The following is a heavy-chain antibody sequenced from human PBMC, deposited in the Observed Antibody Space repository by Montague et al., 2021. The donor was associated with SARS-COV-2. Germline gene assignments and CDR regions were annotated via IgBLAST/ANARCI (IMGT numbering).Heavy chain of an antibody. Sequence: SETLSLTCTLSGGSISSSNYYWDWIRQPPGKGLEWIGSIDDSGSTYYXPSLKSRVTISVDTSKNHFSLKLSSVTAADTAVYYCARRGRKLLPVATTIGGFDIWGQGTMVTVSS. V-gene: IGHV4-39*02. J-gene: IGHJ3*02. CDR2: IDDSGST. D-gene: IGHD5-12*01. CDR3: ARRGRKLLPVATTIGGFDI. CDR1: GGSISSSNYY.